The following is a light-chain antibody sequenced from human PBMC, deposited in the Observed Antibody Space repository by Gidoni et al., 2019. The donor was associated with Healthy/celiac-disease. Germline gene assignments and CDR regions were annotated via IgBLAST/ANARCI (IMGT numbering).Light chain of an antibody. V-gene: IGKV3-20*01. CDR1: QSVSSSY. CDR3: QQYGSSRIT. J-gene: IGKJ5*01. Sequence: EILLTPSPGTLSLSPGERATLSCRASQSVSSSYLAWYQQKPGQAPRLLIYGASSRATGIPDRFSGSGSGTDFTLTISRLEPEDFAVYYCQQYGSSRITFGQGTRLEIK. CDR2: GAS.